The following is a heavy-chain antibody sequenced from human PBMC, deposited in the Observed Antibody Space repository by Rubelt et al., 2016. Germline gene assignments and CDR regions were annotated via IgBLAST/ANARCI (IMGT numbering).Heavy chain of an antibody. CDR2: INTYNDKT. V-gene: IGHV1-18*01. CDR3: ARGYFDSTGDFDY. Sequence: QVHLVQSAIEVKKPGASVKISCNTSGYTFTTYGIIWARRAPGQGLEWMGWINTYNDKTNYPQKFQGRVSMTTDSSTNTADMELRSLRSDDTAVYYCARGYFDSTGDFDYWGQGTLVTVSS. J-gene: IGHJ4*02. CDR1: GYTFTTYG. D-gene: IGHD3-22*01.